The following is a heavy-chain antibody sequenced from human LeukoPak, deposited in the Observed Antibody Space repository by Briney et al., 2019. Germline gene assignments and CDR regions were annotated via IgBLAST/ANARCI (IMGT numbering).Heavy chain of an antibody. V-gene: IGHV4-59*01. D-gene: IGHD3-16*01. CDR3: ARRNPQYDYVWERDY. J-gene: IGHJ4*02. Sequence: SETLSLTCTVSGGSISSYYWSWIRQPAGKGLEWIGYIYYSGSTNYNPSLKSRVTISVDTSKNQFSLKLSSVTAADTAVYYCARRNPQYDYVWERDYWGQGTLVSVSS. CDR2: IYYSGST. CDR1: GGSISSYY.